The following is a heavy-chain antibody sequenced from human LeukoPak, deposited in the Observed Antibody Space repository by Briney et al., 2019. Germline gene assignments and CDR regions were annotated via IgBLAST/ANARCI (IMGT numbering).Heavy chain of an antibody. J-gene: IGHJ4*02. V-gene: IGHV3-23*01. CDR1: GFTFSSYA. D-gene: IGHD3-22*01. CDR3: AKGMRITMIVVRFDY. Sequence: GGFLRLSCAASGFTFSSYAMSWVRQAPGKGLEWVSAISGSGGSTYYADSVKGRFTISRDNSKNTLYLQMNSLRAEDTAVYYCAKGMRITMIVVRFDYWGQGTLVTVSS. CDR2: ISGSGGST.